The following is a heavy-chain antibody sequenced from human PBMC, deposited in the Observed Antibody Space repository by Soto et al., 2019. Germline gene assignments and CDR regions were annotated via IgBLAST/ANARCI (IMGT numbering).Heavy chain of an antibody. J-gene: IGHJ6*02. D-gene: IGHD3-16*01. V-gene: IGHV4-61*01. CDR3: AHQGADSVWNYGMDV. CDR1: GGSVRSGSYY. CDR2: IYYSGST. Sequence: QVQLQESGPGLVKPSETLSLTCTVSGGSVRSGSYYWSWIRQPPGKGLEWIGYIYYSGSTGYNPSLKSRVTISMDTSKNQFSLKLTSVTAADTAVYYCAHQGADSVWNYGMDVWGQGTTVTVSS.